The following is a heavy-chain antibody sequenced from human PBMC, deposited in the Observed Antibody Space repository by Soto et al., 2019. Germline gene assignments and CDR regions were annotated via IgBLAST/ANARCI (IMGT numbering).Heavy chain of an antibody. Sequence: GGSLRLSCAASGFTFSSYAMSWVRQAPRKGLEWVSAISGSGGSTYYADSVKGRFAISRDNSKNTLYLQMNSLRVEDTAVYYGAKGVKQVVVAATVDYWGRGTLVTVSS. V-gene: IGHV3-23*01. CDR3: AKGVKQVVVAATVDY. D-gene: IGHD2-15*01. CDR2: ISGSGGST. J-gene: IGHJ4*02. CDR1: GFTFSSYA.